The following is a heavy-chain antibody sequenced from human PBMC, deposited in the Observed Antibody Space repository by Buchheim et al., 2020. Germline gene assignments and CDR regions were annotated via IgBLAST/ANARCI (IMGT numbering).Heavy chain of an antibody. D-gene: IGHD2-2*02. V-gene: IGHV3-30*04. Sequence: QVQLVESGGGVVQPGRSLRLSCAASGFTFSSYAMHWVRQAPGKGLEWVAVISYDGSNKYYADSVKGRFNISRHNSNNTLLLQMNSLRAEDTAVYYCARGGYCSSTSCYRDNWFDPWGQGTL. CDR1: GFTFSSYA. CDR3: ARGGYCSSTSCYRDNWFDP. J-gene: IGHJ5*02. CDR2: ISYDGSNK.